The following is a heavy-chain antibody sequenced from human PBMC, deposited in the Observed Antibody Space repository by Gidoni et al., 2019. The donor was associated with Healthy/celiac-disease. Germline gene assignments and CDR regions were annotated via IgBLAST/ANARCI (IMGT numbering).Heavy chain of an antibody. CDR1: GGSFSGYY. D-gene: IGHD2-21*02. Sequence: QVQLQQWGAGLLKPSETLSLTCAVYGGSFSGYYWSWIRQPPGKGLEWIGEINHSGSTNYNPSLKSRVTISVDTSKNQFSLKLSSVTAADTAVYYCARGGLAYCGGDCYSWGDYWGQGTLVTVSS. V-gene: IGHV4-34*01. J-gene: IGHJ4*02. CDR2: INHSGST. CDR3: ARGGLAYCGGDCYSWGDY.